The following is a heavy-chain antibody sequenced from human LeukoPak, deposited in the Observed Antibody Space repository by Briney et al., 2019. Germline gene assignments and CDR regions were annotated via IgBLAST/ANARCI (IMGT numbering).Heavy chain of an antibody. V-gene: IGHV4-39*01. Sequence: SETLSLTCTVSGGSISSSSYYWGWIRQPPGKGLEWIGSIYYSGSTYYNPSLKSRVTISVDTSKNQFSLKLSSVTAADTAVYYCARLVYPGIPTYYYYYMDVWGKGTTVTVSS. CDR1: GGSISSSSYY. J-gene: IGHJ6*03. D-gene: IGHD3-10*01. CDR3: ARLVYPGIPTYYYYYMDV. CDR2: IYYSGST.